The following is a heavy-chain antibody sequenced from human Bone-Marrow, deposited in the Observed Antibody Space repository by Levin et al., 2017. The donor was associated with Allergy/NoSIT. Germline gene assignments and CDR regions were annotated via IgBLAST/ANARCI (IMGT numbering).Heavy chain of an antibody. J-gene: IGHJ4*02. CDR1: GFTFSRYG. CDR3: AKGFGVSIFGVLTR. CDR2: VLYDGSNT. V-gene: IGHV3-30*18. Sequence: GGSLRLSCVASGFTFSRYGMHWVRQAPGKGLEWVAVVLYDGSNTYYADSVKGRFTISRDNSKNTLYLQMNSLRAEDTAIYYCAKGFGVSIFGVLTRWGQGTLVSVSS. D-gene: IGHD3-3*02.